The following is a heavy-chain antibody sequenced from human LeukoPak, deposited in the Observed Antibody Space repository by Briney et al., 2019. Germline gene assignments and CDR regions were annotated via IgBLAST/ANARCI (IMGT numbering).Heavy chain of an antibody. V-gene: IGHV1-69*13. CDR2: IIPIFGTA. CDR3: ASSPYYVWGSVYFDY. Sequence: SVKVSCKASGGTFSSYAISWVRQAPGQGLEWMGGIIPIFGTANYAQKFQGRVTITADESTSTAYMELSSLRSEDTAVYYCASSPYYVWGSVYFDYWGQGTLVTVSS. J-gene: IGHJ4*02. D-gene: IGHD3-16*01. CDR1: GGTFSSYA.